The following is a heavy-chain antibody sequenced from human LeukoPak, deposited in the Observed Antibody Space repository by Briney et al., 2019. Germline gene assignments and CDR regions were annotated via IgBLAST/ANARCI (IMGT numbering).Heavy chain of an antibody. Sequence: QPGGSLRLSCAASGFTFSSYAMHWVRQAPGKGLEWVAVISYDGSNKYYADSVKGRFTISRDNSKNTLYLQMNSLRAEDTAVYYCARGSQAYYYYMDVWGKGTTVTVSS. J-gene: IGHJ6*03. CDR2: ISYDGSNK. V-gene: IGHV3-30*04. CDR1: GFTFSSYA. CDR3: ARGSQAYYYYMDV.